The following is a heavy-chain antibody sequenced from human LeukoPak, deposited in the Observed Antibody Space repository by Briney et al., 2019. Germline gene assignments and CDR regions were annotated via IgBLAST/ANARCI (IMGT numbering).Heavy chain of an antibody. Sequence: SETLSLICTVSGGSISSYYWSWIRQPAGKGLEWIGHIYPGGTTSYNPSLKSRVTMSVDTSKNQFSLRLTSVIAADTAVYYCARDLLWWGQGTLVTVSS. D-gene: IGHD2-21*01. CDR1: GGSISSYY. J-gene: IGHJ4*02. V-gene: IGHV4-4*07. CDR3: ARDLLW. CDR2: IYPGGTT.